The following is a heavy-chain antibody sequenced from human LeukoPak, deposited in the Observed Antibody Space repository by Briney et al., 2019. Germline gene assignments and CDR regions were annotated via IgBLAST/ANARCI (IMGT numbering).Heavy chain of an antibody. Sequence: PSETLSLTCTVSGGSISSSSYYWGWIRQPPGKGLEWIGSIYYSGSTYYNPSLKSRVTISVDTSKNQFSLKVTSVTAADTAMYYCVRHGGGYCSGGSCYVDYWGQGTLVTVSS. J-gene: IGHJ4*02. D-gene: IGHD2-15*01. CDR3: VRHGGGYCSGGSCYVDY. CDR1: GGSISSSSYY. CDR2: IYYSGST. V-gene: IGHV4-39*01.